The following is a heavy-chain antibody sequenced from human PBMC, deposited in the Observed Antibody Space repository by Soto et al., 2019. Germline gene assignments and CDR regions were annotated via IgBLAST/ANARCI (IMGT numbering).Heavy chain of an antibody. Sequence: QVQLVQSGAEVKKPGASVKVSCKASGYTFTSHDINWMRQATGQGLEWMGWMNPHSGHTNYAQKFQGRVTMTRDTAISTAYMELVSLRSEDTAVYYCASDMSTTWGQGTLVTVSS. CDR3: ASDMSTT. J-gene: IGHJ5*02. CDR2: MNPHSGHT. CDR1: GYTFTSHD. D-gene: IGHD2-2*01. V-gene: IGHV1-8*01.